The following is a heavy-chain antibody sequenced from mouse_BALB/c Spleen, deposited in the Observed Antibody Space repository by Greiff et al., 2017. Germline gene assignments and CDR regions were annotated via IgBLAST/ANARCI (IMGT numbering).Heavy chain of an antibody. CDR2: ISSGGSYT. V-gene: IGHV5-9-3*01. CDR3: ASEYGYDDAMDY. CDR1: GFTFSSYA. Sequence: EVQLVESGGGLVKPGGSLKLSCAASGFTFSSYAMSWVRQTPEKRLEWVATISSGGSYTYYPDSVKGRFTISRDNAKNTLYLQMSSLRSEDTAMYYCASEYGYDDAMDYWGQGTSVTVSS. D-gene: IGHD2-2*01. J-gene: IGHJ4*01.